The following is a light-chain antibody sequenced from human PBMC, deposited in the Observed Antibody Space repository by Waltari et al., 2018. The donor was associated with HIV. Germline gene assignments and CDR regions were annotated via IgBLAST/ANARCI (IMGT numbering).Light chain of an antibody. CDR1: QTVRSSY. CDR3: HQYGLSPKT. CDR2: GAS. J-gene: IGKJ1*01. Sequence: EIVLTQSPGTLSLSPGERATLSCRTSQTVRSSYVAWYQQRPGQAPRLVIFGASSRATGISDRFSGSGSGTDFTLTISRLEPEDSATYYCHQYGLSPKTFGQGTNVEIK. V-gene: IGKV3-20*01.